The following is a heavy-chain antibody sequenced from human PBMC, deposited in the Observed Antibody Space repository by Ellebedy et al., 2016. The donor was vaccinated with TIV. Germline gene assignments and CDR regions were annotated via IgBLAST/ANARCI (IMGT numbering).Heavy chain of an antibody. V-gene: IGHV1-18*01. CDR2: ISTYNGNA. CDR1: GYTFTSHG. D-gene: IGHD2-2*01. Sequence: ASAKVSCXASGYTFTSHGISWVRQAPGQGLEWMGWISTYNGNAHYAQKLQGRVTMTRDTSSSTAYMELRSLTSDDTAVYYCARAEGYCSSISCYFGYWYFDYWGQGALVTVSS. J-gene: IGHJ4*02. CDR3: ARAEGYCSSISCYFGYWYFDY.